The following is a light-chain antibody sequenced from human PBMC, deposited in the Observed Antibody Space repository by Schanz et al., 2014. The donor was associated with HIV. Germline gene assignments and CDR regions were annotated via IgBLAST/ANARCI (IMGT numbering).Light chain of an antibody. CDR1: SSTFRSNA. J-gene: IGLJ3*02. CDR3: AAWDDSLSAWV. V-gene: IGLV1-44*01. CDR2: NTY. Sequence: QSVLTQPPSASGTPGQRVTISCSGSSSTFRSNAVNWYQQLPGTAPKLLIYNTYHRPSGVPDRFSGSNSGSSASLAISGLQSEDEADYYCAAWDDSLSAWVFGGGTKLTVL.